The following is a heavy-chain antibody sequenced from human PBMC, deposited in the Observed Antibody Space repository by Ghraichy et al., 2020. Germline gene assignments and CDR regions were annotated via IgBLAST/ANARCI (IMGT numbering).Heavy chain of an antibody. D-gene: IGHD2-2*01. V-gene: IGHV3-30*14. CDR3: AKLYEIVVPGSEGYMDV. CDR1: GFNFSDFA. CDR2: ISSDGNNK. J-gene: IGHJ4*01. Sequence: GGSLRLSCAASGFNFSDFAMHWVRQAPGRGLEWVAAISSDGNNKYYADSVKGRFTISRDNSNNTLYLQMNSLRPEDTAVYYCAKLYEIVVPGSEGYMDVWGQGTLVTVSS.